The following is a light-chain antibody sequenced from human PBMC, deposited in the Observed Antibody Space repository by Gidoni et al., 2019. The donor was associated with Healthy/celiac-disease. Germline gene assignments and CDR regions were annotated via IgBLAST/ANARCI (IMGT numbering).Light chain of an antibody. Sequence: EIMLTQSPATLSLSPVESATLSCRASQSVSSYLAWYQQKPGQAPRLLIYEASNRATGIPARFSGSGSGTDFTLTISSLEPEDFAVYYCQQRSNWPRTFGPGTKVDIK. CDR3: QQRSNWPRT. CDR2: EAS. J-gene: IGKJ3*01. V-gene: IGKV3-11*01. CDR1: QSVSSY.